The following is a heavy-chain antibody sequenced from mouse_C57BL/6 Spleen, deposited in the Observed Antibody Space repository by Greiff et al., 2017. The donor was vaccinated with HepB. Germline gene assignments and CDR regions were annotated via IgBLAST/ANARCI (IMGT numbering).Heavy chain of an antibody. CDR2: ISDGGSYT. V-gene: IGHV5-4*01. CDR3: AREIYGSRGAMDY. J-gene: IGHJ4*01. D-gene: IGHD1-1*01. Sequence: EVQGVESGGGLVKPGGSPKLSCAASGFTFSSYAMSWVRQTPEKRLEWVATISDGGSYTYYPDNVKGRFTISRDNAKNNLYLQMSHLKSEDTAMYYCAREIYGSRGAMDYWGKGTSVTVSS. CDR1: GFTFSSYA.